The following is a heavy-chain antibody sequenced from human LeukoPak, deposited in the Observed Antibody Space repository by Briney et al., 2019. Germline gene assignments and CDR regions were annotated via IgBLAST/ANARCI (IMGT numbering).Heavy chain of an antibody. CDR3: ARHVSLSTAPPRIWFDP. D-gene: IGHD2/OR15-2a*01. J-gene: IGHJ5*02. V-gene: IGHV4-39*01. Sequence: PSETLSLTCTVSGVSITSTNYNWGWIRQPPGKGLEWIGSIYYSGSTFYNPSLKSRVTISVDTSKNQFSLKLTSVTAADTAVYYCARHVSLSTAPPRIWFDPWGQGTLVTVSS. CDR2: IYYSGST. CDR1: GVSITSTNYN.